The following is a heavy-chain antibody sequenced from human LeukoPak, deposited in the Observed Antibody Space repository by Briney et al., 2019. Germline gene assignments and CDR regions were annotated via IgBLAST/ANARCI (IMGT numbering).Heavy chain of an antibody. D-gene: IGHD3-22*01. V-gene: IGHV3-23*01. Sequence: GGSLRLSCAASGFTFSSYAMSWVRQAPGKGLEWVSAISGSGGSTCYADSVKGRFTISRDNSKNTLYLQMNSLRAEDTAVYYCAKDDYYDTSGYRDWGQGTLVTGSS. CDR1: GFTFSSYA. CDR3: AKDDYYDTSGYRD. J-gene: IGHJ4*02. CDR2: ISGSGGST.